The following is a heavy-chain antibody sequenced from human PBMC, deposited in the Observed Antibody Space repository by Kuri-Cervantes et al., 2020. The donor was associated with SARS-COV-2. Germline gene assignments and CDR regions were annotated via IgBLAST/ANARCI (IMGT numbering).Heavy chain of an antibody. CDR1: GITFSNHG. Sequence: GESLKISCAASGITFSNHGMSWVRQAPGKGLEWLSGISASGASTDYAASVKGRFTISRDNSKNTLYLQMNSLRVEDTAVYYCAKGGVCCLGDCSKGPDSWGQGTLVTVSS. CDR2: ISASGAST. CDR3: AKGGVCCLGDCSKGPDS. J-gene: IGHJ4*02. V-gene: IGHV3-23*01. D-gene: IGHD2-21*02.